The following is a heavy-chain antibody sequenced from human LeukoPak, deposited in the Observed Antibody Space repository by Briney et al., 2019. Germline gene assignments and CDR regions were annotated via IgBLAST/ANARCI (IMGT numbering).Heavy chain of an antibody. CDR2: MYFSGST. CDR3: ARGSNYDFWTGYFDY. CDR1: GASIRSSSFF. Sequence: SETLSLTCTVSGASIRSSSFFWGWIHQPPGKGLEWVGSMYFSGSTYYNPSLKSRVTFSADTSKNQFSLKLSSVTASDTAVYYCARGSNYDFWTGYFDYWGQGALVTVTS. J-gene: IGHJ4*02. D-gene: IGHD3-3*01. V-gene: IGHV4-39*01.